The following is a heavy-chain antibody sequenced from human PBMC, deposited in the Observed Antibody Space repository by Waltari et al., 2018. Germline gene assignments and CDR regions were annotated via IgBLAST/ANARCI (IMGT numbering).Heavy chain of an antibody. CDR2: IYHSGST. CDR1: GSSISSGYY. D-gene: IGHD1-26*01. CDR3: ARDGGELPTTFDY. J-gene: IGHJ4*02. V-gene: IGHV4-38-2*02. Sequence: QVQLQESGPGLVKPSETLSLTCAVSGSSISSGYYWGWIRQPPGKGLEWIGSIYHSGSTYYNPSLKSRVTIAVDPSKNQLSLKLNYVAAADTAVYYCARDGGELPTTFDYWGQGTLVTVSS.